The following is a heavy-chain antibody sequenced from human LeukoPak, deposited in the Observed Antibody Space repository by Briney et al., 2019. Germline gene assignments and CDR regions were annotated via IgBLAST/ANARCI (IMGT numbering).Heavy chain of an antibody. V-gene: IGHV4-59*12. CDR2: IYYSGST. J-gene: IGHJ4*02. CDR3: ARAIRAYSSSWYEDY. CDR1: GGSISSYY. Sequence: SETLSLTCTVSGGSISSYYWSWIRQPPGKGLEWIGYIYYSGSTNYNPSLKSRVTISVDTSKNQFSLKLSSVTAADTAVYYCARAIRAYSSSWYEDYWGQGTLVTVSS. D-gene: IGHD6-13*01.